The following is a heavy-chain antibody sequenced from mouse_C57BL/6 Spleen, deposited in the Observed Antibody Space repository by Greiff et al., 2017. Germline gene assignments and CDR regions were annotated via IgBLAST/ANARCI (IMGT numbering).Heavy chain of an antibody. J-gene: IGHJ2*01. D-gene: IGHD1-1*01. CDR3: ARSGGSSFFDY. CDR2: IYPSDSET. V-gene: IGHV1-61*01. Sequence: VQLQQPGAELVRPGSSVKLSCKASGYTFTSYWMDWVKQRPGQGLEWIGNIYPSDSETHYNQKFKDKATLTVDKSSSTAYMQLSSLTSEDSAVYYCARSGGSSFFDYWGQGTTLTVSS. CDR1: GYTFTSYW.